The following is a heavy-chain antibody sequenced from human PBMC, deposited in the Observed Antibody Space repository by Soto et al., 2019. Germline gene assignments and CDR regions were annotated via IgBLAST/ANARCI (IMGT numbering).Heavy chain of an antibody. CDR3: ASGCLSNLNPHPFDY. J-gene: IGHJ4*02. Sequence: GGSLRLSCGASGFTLSSNWMHWVRQAQGEGRVWVSRINNDASSTTYADSVRGRFTISRDNAENTLYLQMNSLRAEDTAVYYCASGCLSNLNPHPFDYWGQGTLVTVSS. V-gene: IGHV3-74*03. D-gene: IGHD3-16*01. CDR2: INNDASST. CDR1: GFTLSSNW.